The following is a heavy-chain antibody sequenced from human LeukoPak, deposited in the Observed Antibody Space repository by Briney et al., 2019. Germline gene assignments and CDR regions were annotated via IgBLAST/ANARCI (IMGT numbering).Heavy chain of an antibody. Sequence: SETLSLTCTVSGGSISSSTYYWGWIRQPPGKGLEWIGSISYSGSTYYNPSLKSRVTISGDTSKNQFSLKLNSVTAADTAVYYCVRTTVAVAGIVNYWGQGTLVTVSS. V-gene: IGHV4-39*01. D-gene: IGHD6-19*01. CDR1: GGSISSSTYY. J-gene: IGHJ4*02. CDR3: VRTTVAVAGIVNY. CDR2: ISYSGST.